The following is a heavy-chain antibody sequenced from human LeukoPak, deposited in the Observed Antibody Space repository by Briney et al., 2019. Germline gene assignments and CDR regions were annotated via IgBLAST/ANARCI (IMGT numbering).Heavy chain of an antibody. CDR1: GGSFSGYY. D-gene: IGHD6-19*01. CDR2: INHSGST. V-gene: IGHV4-34*01. Sequence: SETLSLTCAVHGGSFSGYYWSWIRQPPGKGLEWIGEINHSGSTNYNPSLKSRVTISVDTSKNQFSLKLSSVTAADTAVYYCARGAVALYYFACWGQGTLVTVSP. J-gene: IGHJ4*02. CDR3: ARGAVALYYFAC.